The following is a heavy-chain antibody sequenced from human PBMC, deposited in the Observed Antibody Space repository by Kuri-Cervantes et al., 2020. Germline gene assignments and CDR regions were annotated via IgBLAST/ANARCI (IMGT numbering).Heavy chain of an antibody. CDR2: IYSGGST. J-gene: IGHJ4*02. V-gene: IGHV3-66*01. D-gene: IGHD1-7*01. CDR1: GFTFSSYA. CDR3: ARGVTGTDNFDY. Sequence: GGSLRLSCAASGFTFSSYAMSWVRQAPGKGLEWVSVIYSGGSTYYADSVKGRFTISRDNSKNTLYLQMNSLRAEDTAVYYCARGVTGTDNFDYWGQGTLVTVSS.